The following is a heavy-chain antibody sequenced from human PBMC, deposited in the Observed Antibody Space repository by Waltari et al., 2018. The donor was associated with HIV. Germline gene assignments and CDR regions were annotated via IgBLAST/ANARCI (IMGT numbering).Heavy chain of an antibody. CDR3: AKGGIVVVVAAFNWFDP. CDR1: GFTFSSYA. J-gene: IGHJ5*02. D-gene: IGHD2-15*01. Sequence: LSCAASGFTFSSYAMSWVRQAPGKGLEWVSAISGSGGSTYYADSVKGRFTISRDNSKNTLYLQMNSLRAEDTAVYYCAKGGIVVVVAAFNWFDPWGQGTLVTVSS. CDR2: ISGSGGST. V-gene: IGHV3-23*01.